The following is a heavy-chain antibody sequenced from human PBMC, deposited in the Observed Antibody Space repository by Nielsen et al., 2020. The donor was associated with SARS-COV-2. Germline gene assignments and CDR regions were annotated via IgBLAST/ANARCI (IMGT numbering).Heavy chain of an antibody. J-gene: IGHJ4*02. CDR3: AKDLITFGGVISS. Sequence: SLKISCAASGFTFDDYAMHWVRQAPGKGLEWVSGISWNSGSIGYADSVKGRFTISRDNAKNSLYLQMNSLRAEDTALYYCAKDLITFGGVISSWGQGTLVTASS. CDR1: GFTFDDYA. V-gene: IGHV3-9*01. D-gene: IGHD3-16*02. CDR2: ISWNSGSI.